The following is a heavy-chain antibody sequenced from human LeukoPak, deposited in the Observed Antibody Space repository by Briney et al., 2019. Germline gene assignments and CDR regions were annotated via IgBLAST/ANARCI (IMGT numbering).Heavy chain of an antibody. J-gene: IGHJ4*02. D-gene: IGHD6-19*01. V-gene: IGHV4-4*07. CDR3: AGTGYSGGWYDDFDY. CDR2: IYTSGST. CDR1: GGSISSYY. Sequence: SETLSLTCTVSGGSISSYYWSWIRQPAGKGLEWIGRIYTSGSTNYNPSLKSRVTMSVDTSKNQFSLKLSSVTAADTAVYYCAGTGYSGGWYDDFDYWGQGTLVTVSS.